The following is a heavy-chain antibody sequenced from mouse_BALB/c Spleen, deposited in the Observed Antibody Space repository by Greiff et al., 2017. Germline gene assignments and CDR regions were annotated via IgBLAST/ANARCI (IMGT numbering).Heavy chain of an antibody. V-gene: IGHV5-9-3*01. CDR1: GFTFSSYA. CDR2: ISSGGSYT. D-gene: IGHD4-1*01. J-gene: IGHJ2*01. CDR3: AILGRGYFDY. Sequence: EVHLVESGGGLVKPGGSLKLSCAASGFTFSSYAMSWVRQTPEKRLEWVATISSGGSYTYYPDSVKGRFTISRDNAKNTLYLQMSSLRSEDTAMYYCAILGRGYFDYWGQGTTLTVAS.